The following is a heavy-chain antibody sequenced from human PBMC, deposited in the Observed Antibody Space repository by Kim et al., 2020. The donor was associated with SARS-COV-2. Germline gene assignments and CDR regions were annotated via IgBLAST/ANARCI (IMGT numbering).Heavy chain of an antibody. CDR1: GFSFSSFG. J-gene: IGHJ6*01. Sequence: GGSLRLSCAASGFSFSSFGMSWIRQGPGMGLEWVSSISVRGRNTHHPDSVKGRFTISKDNSKKTLYLQMNSLRADDTAIYFWPKERKQRTRSNYSYGMDV. V-gene: IGHV3-23*01. CDR2: ISVRGRNT. CDR3: PKERKQRTRSNYSYGMDV.